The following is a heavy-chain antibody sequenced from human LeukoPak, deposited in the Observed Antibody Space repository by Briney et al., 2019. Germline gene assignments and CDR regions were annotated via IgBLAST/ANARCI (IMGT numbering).Heavy chain of an antibody. Sequence: SETLSLTCTVSGGSISSYYWSWIRQPPGKGLEWLGYIYYSGSTNYNPSLKSRVTISVDTSKNQFSLKLSSVTAADTAVYYCARAGYSSSWPDAFDIWGQGTMVTVSS. J-gene: IGHJ3*02. V-gene: IGHV4-59*01. CDR1: GGSISSYY. CDR2: IYYSGST. CDR3: ARAGYSSSWPDAFDI. D-gene: IGHD6-13*01.